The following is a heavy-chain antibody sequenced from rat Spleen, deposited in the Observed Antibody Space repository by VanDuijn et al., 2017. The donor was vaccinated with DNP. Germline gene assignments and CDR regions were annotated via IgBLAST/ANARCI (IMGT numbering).Heavy chain of an antibody. CDR1: GFTFSNYW. J-gene: IGHJ4*01. CDR3: ARHGEVPSRYAMDA. D-gene: IGHD1-11*01. V-gene: IGHV5-58*01. CDR2: INIDGGNT. Sequence: EVQLVESGGGLVQPGRSLQLSCVASGFTFSNYWMYWIRQAPGKGLEWVASINIDGGNTYYLDSVKGRFTISRDNAKSTLFLQMDSLRSEETATYYCARHGEVPSRYAMDAWGQGTAVTVSS.